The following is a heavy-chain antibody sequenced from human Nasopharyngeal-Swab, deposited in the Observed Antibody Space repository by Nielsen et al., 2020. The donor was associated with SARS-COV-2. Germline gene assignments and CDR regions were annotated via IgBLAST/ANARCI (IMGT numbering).Heavy chain of an antibody. CDR2: IQQDGSEK. D-gene: IGHD3-10*01. CDR3: ARDFYDSGSYYNAYGMDV. V-gene: IGHV3-7*01. Sequence: VRQAPGKGLEWVANIQQDGSEKYYVDSVKGRFTISRDNAKNSLYLQMNSLRAEDTAVYYCARDFYDSGSYYNAYGMDVWGQGTTVTVSS. J-gene: IGHJ6*02.